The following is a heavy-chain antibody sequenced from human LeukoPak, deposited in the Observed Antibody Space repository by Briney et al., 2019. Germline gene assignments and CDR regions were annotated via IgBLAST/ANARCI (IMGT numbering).Heavy chain of an antibody. CDR3: ARAGGVSSSPLDLDY. CDR2: THYSGST. V-gene: IGHV4-59*01. D-gene: IGHD6-6*01. CDR1: GFSFSTYW. Sequence: KPGGSLRLSCEASGFSFSTYWMSWIRQPPGKGLEWIGYTHYSGSTNYNPSLKSRVTISVDTSKNQLSLKLRDVTAADTAVYYCARAGGVSSSPLDLDYWGQGTLVTVSS. J-gene: IGHJ4*02.